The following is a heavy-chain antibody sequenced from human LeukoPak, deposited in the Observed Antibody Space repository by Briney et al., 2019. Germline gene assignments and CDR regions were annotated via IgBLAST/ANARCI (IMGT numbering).Heavy chain of an antibody. CDR3: ARDPRITIFGVAPDDAFDI. D-gene: IGHD3-3*01. Sequence: ASVTVSCKASGYTFTGYYMHWVRQAPGQGLEGMGWINPNSGGTNYAQKFQGRVTMTRDTSISTAYMELSRLRSDDTAVYYCARDPRITIFGVAPDDAFDIWGQGTMVTVSS. CDR1: GYTFTGYY. CDR2: INPNSGGT. V-gene: IGHV1-2*02. J-gene: IGHJ3*02.